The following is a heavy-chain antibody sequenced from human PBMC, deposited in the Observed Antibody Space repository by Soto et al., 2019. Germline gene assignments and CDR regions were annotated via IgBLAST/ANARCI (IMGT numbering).Heavy chain of an antibody. CDR3: ARDPGSPTRGAFDI. J-gene: IGHJ3*02. Sequence: QVQLVQSGAEVKKPGASVQVSCKASGYTFTSYGISWVRQAPGQGLEWMGWISAYNGHTNYAQKLQGRVTMTPDTATREGYMGLRSVRSADMAVYYCARDPGSPTRGAFDIGGQGTMVTVSS. V-gene: IGHV1-18*03. CDR2: ISAYNGHT. CDR1: GYTFTSYG. D-gene: IGHD2-15*01.